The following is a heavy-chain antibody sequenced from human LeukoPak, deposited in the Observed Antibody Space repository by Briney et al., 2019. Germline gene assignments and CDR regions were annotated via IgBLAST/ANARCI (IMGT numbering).Heavy chain of an antibody. CDR1: GFTFGSYA. CDR3: TRDRSSFVVVPAAIRSYYYYMDV. V-gene: IGHV3-49*04. CDR2: IRSKAYGGTT. Sequence: PGGSLRLSCAASGFTFGSYAMHWVRRAPGKGLEWVGFIRSKAYGGTTEYAASVKGRFTISRDDSKSIVYLQMNSLKTEDTAVYYCTRDRSSFVVVPAAIRSYYYYMDVWGKGTTVTVSS. J-gene: IGHJ6*03. D-gene: IGHD2-2*02.